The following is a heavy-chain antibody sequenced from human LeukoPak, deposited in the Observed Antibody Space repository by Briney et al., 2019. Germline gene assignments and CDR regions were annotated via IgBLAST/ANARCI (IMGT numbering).Heavy chain of an antibody. V-gene: IGHV1-69*01. CDR3: ARESDSSGWYANYFDY. Sequence: SVTVSCTASGGTFSSYAISWVRQAPGQGLEWMGGIIPIFGTANYAQKFQGRVTITADESTSTAYMELSSLRSEDTAVYYCARESDSSGWYANYFDYWGQGTLVTVSS. J-gene: IGHJ4*02. CDR1: GGTFSSYA. D-gene: IGHD6-19*01. CDR2: IIPIFGTA.